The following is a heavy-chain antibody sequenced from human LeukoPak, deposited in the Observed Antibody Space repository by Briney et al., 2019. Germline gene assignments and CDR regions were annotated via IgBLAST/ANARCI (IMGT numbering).Heavy chain of an antibody. V-gene: IGHV4-59*08. CDR1: GGSISSYY. CDR3: ARVEGIAAAGNWFDP. CDR2: IYYSGST. D-gene: IGHD6-13*01. Sequence: SETLSLTCTVSGGSISSYYWSWIRQPPGKGLEWIGSIYYSGSTYYNPSLKSRVTISVDTSKNQFSLKLSSVTAADTAVYYCARVEGIAAAGNWFDPWGQGTLVTVSS. J-gene: IGHJ5*02.